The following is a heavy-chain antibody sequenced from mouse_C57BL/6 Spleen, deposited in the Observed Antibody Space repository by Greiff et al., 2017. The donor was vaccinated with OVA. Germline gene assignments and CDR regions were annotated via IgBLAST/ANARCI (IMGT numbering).Heavy chain of an antibody. V-gene: IGHV1-53*01. Sequence: QVQLQQPGTELVKPGASVKLSCTASGYTFTSYWMHWVKQRPGQGLEWIGKINPSNGGTNYNEKFQSKATLTVDTSSSTAYLQRSSLTSEDTAVYYWTRSVPCGSRYDWGGRATSPAVS. CDR2: INPSNGGT. J-gene: IGHJ2*03. D-gene: IGHD1-1*01. CDR1: GYTFTSYW. CDR3: TRSVPCGSRYDW.